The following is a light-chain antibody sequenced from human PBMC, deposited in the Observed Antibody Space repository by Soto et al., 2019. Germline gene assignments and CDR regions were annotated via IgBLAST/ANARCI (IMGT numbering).Light chain of an antibody. CDR3: QSYDSSLSGSEV. V-gene: IGLV1-40*01. CDR1: SSNIGAGHD. Sequence: QSVLTQPPSVFGAPGQRVTISCTGSSSNIGAGHDVHWYQQLPGTAPKLLIYGNGNRPSGVPDRFSGSKSGTSASLAIAGLQADDEADYYCQSYDSSLSGSEVFGTGTKVTVL. CDR2: GNG. J-gene: IGLJ1*01.